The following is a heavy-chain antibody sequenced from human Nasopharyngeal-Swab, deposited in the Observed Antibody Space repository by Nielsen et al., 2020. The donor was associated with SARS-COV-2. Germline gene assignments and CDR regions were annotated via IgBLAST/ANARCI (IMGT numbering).Heavy chain of an antibody. J-gene: IGHJ6*03. CDR2: ISGSGGST. V-gene: IGHV3-23*01. CDR3: AKYAGSWYYYYYYIDV. CDR1: GFTFSSYA. D-gene: IGHD6-13*01. Sequence: GGSLRLSCAASGFTFSSYAMSWVRQAPGKGLEWVSAISGSGGSTYYADSVKGRFTISRDNSKNTLYLQMNSLRAEDTAVYYCAKYAGSWYYYYYYIDVWGKGTTVTVSS.